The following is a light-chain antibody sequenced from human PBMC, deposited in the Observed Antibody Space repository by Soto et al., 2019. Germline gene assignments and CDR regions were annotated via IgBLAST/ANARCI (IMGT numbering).Light chain of an antibody. CDR1: QSVSRY. CDR3: QQRSNWPLT. CDR2: DAS. Sequence: EIVLTQSPATLSLSPGERATLSCRASQSVSRYLAWYQQKPGQAPRLLIYDASNRATGIPARFSGSGSGTDFTLTIRSLEHDDFAVYYCQQRSNWPLTFGGGTKVEIK. V-gene: IGKV3-11*01. J-gene: IGKJ4*02.